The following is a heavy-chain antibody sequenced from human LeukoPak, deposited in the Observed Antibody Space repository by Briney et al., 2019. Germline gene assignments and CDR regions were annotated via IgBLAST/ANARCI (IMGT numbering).Heavy chain of an antibody. V-gene: IGHV3-23*01. D-gene: IGHD6-6*01. Sequence: GGSLRLSCAASGFTFSSYAMSWVRQAPGKGLEWVSAISGSGGSTYYADSVKGRFTISRDNSKNTLYLQMNSLRAEDTAVYYCAKDYRAEYSGSSGYNWFDPWGQGTLVTVSS. CDR2: ISGSGGST. J-gene: IGHJ5*02. CDR1: GFTFSSYA. CDR3: AKDYRAEYSGSSGYNWFDP.